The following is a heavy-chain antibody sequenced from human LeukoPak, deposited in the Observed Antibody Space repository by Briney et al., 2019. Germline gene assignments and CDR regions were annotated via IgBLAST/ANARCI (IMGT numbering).Heavy chain of an antibody. Sequence: GGSLRLSCAASGFTFSTYNMNWVRQAPGKGLEWVSSISSSTSYIYYADSVKGRFTMSRDNAKNSLYLQMNSLRVEDTAVYYCTSRYCTTTNCYSFDNWGHGTLVTVSS. CDR2: ISSSTSYI. J-gene: IGHJ3*02. D-gene: IGHD2-2*01. CDR1: GFTFSTYN. CDR3: TSRYCTTTNCYSFDN. V-gene: IGHV3-21*01.